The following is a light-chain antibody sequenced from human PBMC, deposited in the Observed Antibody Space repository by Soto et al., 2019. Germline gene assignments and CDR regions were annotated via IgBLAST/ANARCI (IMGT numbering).Light chain of an antibody. CDR3: QAWDSSTAFYV. CDR1: KLGDKY. V-gene: IGLV3-1*01. Sequence: SYELTQPPSVSVSPGQTASITCSGDKLGDKYACWYQQKPGQSPVLVIYQDSKRPSGIPERFSGSNSGNTATLTISGTQAMDEADYSCQAWDSSTAFYVFGTGTKVTVL. CDR2: QDS. J-gene: IGLJ1*01.